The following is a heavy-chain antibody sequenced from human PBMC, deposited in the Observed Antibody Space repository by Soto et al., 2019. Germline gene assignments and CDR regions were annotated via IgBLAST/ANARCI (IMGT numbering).Heavy chain of an antibody. J-gene: IGHJ4*02. D-gene: IGHD4-17*01. CDR3: ARGDEMTAVTIFEY. V-gene: IGHV1-69*01. CDR1: GGAFGRYS. Sequence: QVQLAQSGPEVKRPGTSVKVSCKASGGAFGRYSVSWVRQAPGQGLEWIGGVIPVFNTSNYSLKFRGRVAIFADLSTSSVFMELRSLRSEDTALYYCARGDEMTAVTIFEYWGQGTLVTVSS. CDR2: VIPVFNTS.